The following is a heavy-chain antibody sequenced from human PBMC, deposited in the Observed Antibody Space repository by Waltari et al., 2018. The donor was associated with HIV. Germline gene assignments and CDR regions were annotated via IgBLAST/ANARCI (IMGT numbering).Heavy chain of an antibody. D-gene: IGHD3-22*01. CDR3: ARAQYYYDSSGYYYGDYGMDV. CDR1: GYTFTGYY. V-gene: IGHV1-2*02. J-gene: IGHJ6*02. CDR2: INPNSGGT. Sequence: QVQLVQSGAEVKKPGASVTVSWKASGYTFTGYYMPWVRQDTGQGLEWMGWINPNSGGTNYAQKFQGRVTMTRDTSISTAYMELSRLRSDDTAVYYCARAQYYYDSSGYYYGDYGMDVWGQGTTVTVSS.